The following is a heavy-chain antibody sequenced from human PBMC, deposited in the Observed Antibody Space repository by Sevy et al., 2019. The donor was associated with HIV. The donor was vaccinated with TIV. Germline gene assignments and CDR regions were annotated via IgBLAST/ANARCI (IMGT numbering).Heavy chain of an antibody. CDR3: AWVVKYYDSSGYYAAFDI. CDR2: IIPIFGTA. D-gene: IGHD3-22*01. Sequence: ASVKVSCKASGGIFSSYAISWVRQAPGQGLEWMGGIIPIFGTANYAQKFQGRVTITADKSTSTAYMELSSLRSEDTAVYYCAWVVKYYDSSGYYAAFDIWGQGTMVTVSS. CDR1: GGIFSSYA. J-gene: IGHJ3*02. V-gene: IGHV1-69*06.